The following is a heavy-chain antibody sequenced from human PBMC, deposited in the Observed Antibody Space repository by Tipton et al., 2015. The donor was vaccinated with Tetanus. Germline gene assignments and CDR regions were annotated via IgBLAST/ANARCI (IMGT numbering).Heavy chain of an antibody. Sequence: LRFSCSVSGGSISGSPYFWNWLRHQPGKGLEWIGYIYYSGSTYYNPSLKSRVSMSVDTSQNQFFLNLTSVTAADTAVYYCARDQGGGRVVRLNWLDPWGQGTLVTVSS. CDR1: GGSISGSPYF. CDR3: ARDQGGGRVVRLNWLDP. D-gene: IGHD6-6*01. CDR2: IYYSGST. V-gene: IGHV4-31*02. J-gene: IGHJ5*02.